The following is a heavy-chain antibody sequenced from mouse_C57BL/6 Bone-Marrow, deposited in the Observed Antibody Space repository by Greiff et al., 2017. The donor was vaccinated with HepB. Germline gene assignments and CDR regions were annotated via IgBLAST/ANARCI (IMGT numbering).Heavy chain of an antibody. Sequence: QVQLQQPGAELVMPGASVKLSCKASGYTFTSYWMHWVKQRPGQGLEWIGEIDPSDSYTNYNQKFKGKSTLTVDKSSSTAYMQLISLTSEDSAVYYCARPLNWDGAWFAYWGQGTLVTVSA. CDR1: GYTFTSYW. CDR3: ARPLNWDGAWFAY. D-gene: IGHD4-1*01. V-gene: IGHV1-69*01. CDR2: IDPSDSYT. J-gene: IGHJ3*01.